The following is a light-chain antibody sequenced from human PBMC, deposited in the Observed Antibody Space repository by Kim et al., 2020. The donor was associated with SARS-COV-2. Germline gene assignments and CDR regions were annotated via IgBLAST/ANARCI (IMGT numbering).Light chain of an antibody. CDR2: GKN. V-gene: IGLV3-19*01. Sequence: ALGQTVRITCQGDSLRSYYASWYQQKPGQAPVLVIYGKNNRPSGIPDRFSGSSSGNTASLTITGAQAEDEADYYCNSRDISGNHWVFGGGTQLTVL. J-gene: IGLJ3*02. CDR3: NSRDISGNHWV. CDR1: SLRSYY.